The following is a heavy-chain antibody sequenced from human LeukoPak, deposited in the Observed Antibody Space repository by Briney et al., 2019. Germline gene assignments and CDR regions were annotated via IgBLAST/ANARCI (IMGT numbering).Heavy chain of an antibody. Sequence: ASVKVSCKASGYTFTGYYMHWVRQAPGQGLEWMGWINPDSGGTNYAQKCQGRVTMTRDTSISTAYMELSRLRSDDTAVYYCARTGSGWAVAGLEAFDIWGQGTMVTVSS. D-gene: IGHD6-19*01. J-gene: IGHJ3*02. CDR2: INPDSGGT. V-gene: IGHV1-2*02. CDR3: ARTGSGWAVAGLEAFDI. CDR1: GYTFTGYY.